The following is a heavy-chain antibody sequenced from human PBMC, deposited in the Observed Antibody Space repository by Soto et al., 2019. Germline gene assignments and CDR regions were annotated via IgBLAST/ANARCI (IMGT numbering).Heavy chain of an antibody. CDR2: LSQDGRST. CDR3: AKDWGRIGWYSCFDP. V-gene: IGHV3-30*18. D-gene: IGHD1-26*01. Sequence: QVQLVESGGGVVQPGRSLRLSCAASGFTINNYGIHWVRQAPGKGLEWVPMLSQDGRSTYYGDSVGGRFNVSRDESKNKLYEELNSQSTEDTAMYYCAKDWGRIGWYSCFDPWGQGTLVTVSS. J-gene: IGHJ5*02. CDR1: GFTINNYG.